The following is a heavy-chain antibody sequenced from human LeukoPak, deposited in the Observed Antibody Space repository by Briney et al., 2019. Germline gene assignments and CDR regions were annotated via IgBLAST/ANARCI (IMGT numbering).Heavy chain of an antibody. Sequence: ASVKVSCKASGYTFTSYGISWVRQAPGQGLEWMGWISAYNGNTNYAQKLQGRVTMTTDTSTSTAYMDLSRLTSDDTAVYYCASYPRYMSSPPFDYWGQGTLVTVSS. CDR2: ISAYNGNT. V-gene: IGHV1-18*01. J-gene: IGHJ4*02. CDR3: ASYPRYMSSPPFDY. CDR1: GYTFTSYG. D-gene: IGHD5-12*01.